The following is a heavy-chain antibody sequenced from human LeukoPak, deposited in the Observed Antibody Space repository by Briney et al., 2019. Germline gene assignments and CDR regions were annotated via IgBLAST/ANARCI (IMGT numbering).Heavy chain of an antibody. V-gene: IGHV4-4*07. CDR3: AGGPSGTAFDD. CDR1: GISISNYY. CDR2: IYASGNT. Sequence: SETLSLTCAVSGISISNYYWSWIRQPAGKGLEWIGRIYASGNTNYKPSLKSRLTISVDKSKNHLSLKLTSLTAADTAFYYCAGGPSGTAFDDWGHGTLVTVSS. J-gene: IGHJ4*01. D-gene: IGHD1-1*01.